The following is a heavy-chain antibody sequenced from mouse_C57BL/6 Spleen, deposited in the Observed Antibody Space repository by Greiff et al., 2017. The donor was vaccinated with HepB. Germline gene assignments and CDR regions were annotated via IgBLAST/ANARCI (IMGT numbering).Heavy chain of an antibody. Sequence: QVHVKQSGAELVKPGASVKISCKASGYTFTDYYINWVKQRPGQGLEWIGKIGPGSGSTYYNEKFKGKATLTADKSSSTAYMQLSSLTSEDSAVYFCARGPLNYYGSSWDWYFDVWGTGTTVTVSS. D-gene: IGHD1-1*01. J-gene: IGHJ1*03. CDR2: IGPGSGST. CDR3: ARGPLNYYGSSWDWYFDV. CDR1: GYTFTDYY. V-gene: IGHV1-77*01.